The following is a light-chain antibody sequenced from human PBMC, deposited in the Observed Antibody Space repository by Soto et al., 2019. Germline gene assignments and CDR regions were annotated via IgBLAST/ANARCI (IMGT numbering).Light chain of an antibody. CDR1: QDIKNY. CDR3: LQDHDYQWT. V-gene: IGKV1-6*01. Sequence: IQMTQSPSSLSASVGDRVTITCQASQDIKNYLNWYQQKPGKAPKLLIYAASDLQADVPSRFSGSRSGTDFTFTISSLQAEDSATYYCLQDHDYQWTFGQGTKLEIK. J-gene: IGKJ2*02. CDR2: AAS.